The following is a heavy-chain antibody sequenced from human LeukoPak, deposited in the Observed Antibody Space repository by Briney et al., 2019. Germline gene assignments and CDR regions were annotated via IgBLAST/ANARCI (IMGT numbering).Heavy chain of an antibody. V-gene: IGHV3-30*04. J-gene: IGHJ5*02. CDR1: GFTFSAYT. D-gene: IGHD1-1*01. CDR2: ISFNGNEK. Sequence: HPGRSLRLSCAASGFTFSAYTMHWVRQAPGKGLEWVAFISFNGNEKKYGGSVKGRFTISRDNSNNTLNLQMTGLRFDDTAVYYCARDRSTTSKFFDPWGQGTLVTVSS. CDR3: ARDRSTTSKFFDP.